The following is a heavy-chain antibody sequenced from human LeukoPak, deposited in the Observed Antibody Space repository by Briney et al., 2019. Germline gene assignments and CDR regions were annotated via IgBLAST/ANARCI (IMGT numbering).Heavy chain of an antibody. V-gene: IGHV1-2*02. CDR1: GYTFTGDY. Sequence: ASVKVSCKASGYTFTGDYIHWVRQAPGHGIEWMGWINPNSGGTNYAQKFQGRVTMTRDTSISTAYMELSGLKSDDTAVFYCARDNSCSSSSCGNSYMDVWGKGTTVTVSS. J-gene: IGHJ6*03. D-gene: IGHD2-2*01. CDR3: ARDNSCSSSSCGNSYMDV. CDR2: INPNSGGT.